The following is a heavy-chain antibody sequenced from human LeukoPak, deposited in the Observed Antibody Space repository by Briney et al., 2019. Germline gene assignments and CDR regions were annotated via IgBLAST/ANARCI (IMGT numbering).Heavy chain of an antibody. Sequence: GGSLRLSCAASGFTFSSYAMSWVRQAPGKGLEWVSAISGSGGSTYYADSVKGRFTISRDNSENTLFLQINSLRADDAAVYYCATVGGGSSRPYYFDYWGQGALVTVSS. D-gene: IGHD1-26*01. CDR3: ATVGGGSSRPYYFDY. V-gene: IGHV3-23*01. J-gene: IGHJ4*02. CDR2: ISGSGGST. CDR1: GFTFSSYA.